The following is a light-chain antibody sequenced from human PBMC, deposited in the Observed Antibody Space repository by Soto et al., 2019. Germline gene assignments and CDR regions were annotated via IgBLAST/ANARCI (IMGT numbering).Light chain of an antibody. CDR1: SSNIGSNF. Sequence: QSVLTQPPSVSAAPGEKVTISCSGSSSNIGSNFVSWYQQLPGTAPKLLIYEDNKRPSGIPGRFSGSKSGTSSTLGITGLQTGDEADYYCGTWDSSLSAAVFGGGTKLTVL. CDR3: GTWDSSLSAAV. CDR2: EDN. V-gene: IGLV1-51*02. J-gene: IGLJ7*01.